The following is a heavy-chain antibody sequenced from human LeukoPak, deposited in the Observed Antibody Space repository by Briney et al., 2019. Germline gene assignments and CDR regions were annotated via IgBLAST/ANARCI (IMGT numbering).Heavy chain of an antibody. CDR2: ISYDGSNK. CDR3: ARDKDSGLYYYYGMDV. CDR1: GFTFSSYA. V-gene: IGHV3-30-3*01. Sequence: GGSLRLSCAASGFTFSSYAIHWVRQAPGKGLEWVAVISYDGSNKYYADSVKGRFTISRDNSKNTLYLQMNSLRAEDTAVYYCARDKDSGLYYYYGMDVWGQGTTVTVSS. J-gene: IGHJ6*02. D-gene: IGHD3-10*01.